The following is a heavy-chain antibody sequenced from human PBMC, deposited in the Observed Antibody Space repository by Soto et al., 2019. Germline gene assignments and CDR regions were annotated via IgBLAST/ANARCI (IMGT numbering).Heavy chain of an antibody. CDR1: GFTFSSYA. Sequence: QVQLVESGGGVVQPGRSLRLSCAASGFTFSSYAMHWVRQAPGKGLEWVAVISYDGSNKYYAPSVKGRITISRDKSKNTLYLQMNSLRAEDTAVYYCARPLWRDDYNWGYFDLWGRGTLVTVSS. CDR2: ISYDGSNK. D-gene: IGHD4-4*01. CDR3: ARPLWRDDYNWGYFDL. J-gene: IGHJ2*01. V-gene: IGHV3-30-3*01.